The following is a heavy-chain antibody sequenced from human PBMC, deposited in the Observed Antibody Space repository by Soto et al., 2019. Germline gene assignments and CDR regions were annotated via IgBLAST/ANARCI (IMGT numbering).Heavy chain of an antibody. Sequence: ASVKVSCKASGYTFTSYDINWVRQATGQGVEWMGWMNPNSGNTGYAQKFQGRVTMTRNTSISTAYMELSSLRSEDTAVYYCARSRRGVGSANYYYYYMDVWGKGTTVTVSS. V-gene: IGHV1-8*01. CDR2: MNPNSGNT. D-gene: IGHD1-26*01. J-gene: IGHJ6*03. CDR3: ARSRRGVGSANYYYYYMDV. CDR1: GYTFTSYD.